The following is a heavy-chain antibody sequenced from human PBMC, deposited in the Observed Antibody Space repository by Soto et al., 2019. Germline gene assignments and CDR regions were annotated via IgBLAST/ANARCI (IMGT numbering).Heavy chain of an antibody. CDR3: ARSRTSDYAVSYYFDY. D-gene: IGHD4-17*01. V-gene: IGHV3-21*01. CDR2: ISSSSSYI. J-gene: IGHJ4*02. Sequence: EVHLVESGGGLVQPGGSLRLSCAASGFTFSSYSMNWVRQAPGKGLEWVSSISSSSSYIYYADSVKGRFTISRDNAKNSLYLQMNSLRAEDTAVYYCARSRTSDYAVSYYFDYWGQGTLVTVSS. CDR1: GFTFSSYS.